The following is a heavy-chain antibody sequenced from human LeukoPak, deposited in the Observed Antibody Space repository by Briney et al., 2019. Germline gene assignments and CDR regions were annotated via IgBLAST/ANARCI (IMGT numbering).Heavy chain of an antibody. CDR3: ARLCGGSCYSVPA. Sequence: SETLSLTCAVYGGSFSGYYWSWIRQPPGKGLEWIGEINHSGSTNYNPSLKSRVTISVDTSKNQLSLKLSSVTAADTAVYYCARLCGGSCYSVPAWAQGTLVTVSS. J-gene: IGHJ5*02. D-gene: IGHD2-15*01. CDR2: INHSGST. V-gene: IGHV4-34*01. CDR1: GGSFSGYY.